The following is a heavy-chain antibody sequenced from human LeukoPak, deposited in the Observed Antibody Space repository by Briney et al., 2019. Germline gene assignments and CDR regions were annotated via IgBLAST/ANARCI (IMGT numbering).Heavy chain of an antibody. V-gene: IGHV3-7*01. J-gene: IGHJ4*02. Sequence: GGSLRLFCAASGFTFNRSWMNWVRQAPGKGLEWVANMDPSGSQKRYVDSVEGRFTRSKDNPGASLYLDMHSLRAEDSAIYYCAIWASGNYWGQGTLVTVSS. CDR1: GFTFNRSW. CDR3: AIWASGNY. CDR2: MDPSGSQK. D-gene: IGHD3-10*01.